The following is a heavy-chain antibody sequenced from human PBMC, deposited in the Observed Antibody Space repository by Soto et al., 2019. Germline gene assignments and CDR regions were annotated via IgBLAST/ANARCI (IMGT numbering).Heavy chain of an antibody. Sequence: ASVKVSCKASGYTFTTFDINWVRQATGQGLEWVGWMNPNSGNTGYAQKFQGRVTMTRNTSISTAYMELGSLRSEDTAVYFCARDHCTTTNCYTSFYYYGMDVWGQGTTVTVSS. CDR1: GYTFTTFD. J-gene: IGHJ6*02. D-gene: IGHD2-2*02. CDR3: ARDHCTTTNCYTSFYYYGMDV. CDR2: MNPNSGNT. V-gene: IGHV1-8*01.